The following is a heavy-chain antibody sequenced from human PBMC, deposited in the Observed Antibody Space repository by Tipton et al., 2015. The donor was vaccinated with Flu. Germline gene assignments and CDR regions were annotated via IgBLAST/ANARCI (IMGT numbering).Heavy chain of an antibody. CDR1: GFTLSSYW. CDR3: ARAGWWLTGDTPHYDY. Sequence: SLRLSCVASGFTLSSYWMSWVRQAPGKGLEWVANIKQDGSEKYYVDSVKGRFIISRDNAKNSLYLQMNSLRVEDTAVYYCARAGWWLTGDTPHYDYWGLGTLVTVSS. V-gene: IGHV3-7*01. D-gene: IGHD7-27*01. CDR2: IKQDGSEK. J-gene: IGHJ4*02.